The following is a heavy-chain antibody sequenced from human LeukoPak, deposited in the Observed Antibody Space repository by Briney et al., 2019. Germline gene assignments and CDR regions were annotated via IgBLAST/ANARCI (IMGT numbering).Heavy chain of an antibody. CDR2: INHSGST. D-gene: IGHD3-10*01. CDR3: ARGTHYYGSGSYVDY. CDR1: GGSFSGYY. V-gene: IGHV4-34*01. Sequence: SETLSLTCAVYGGSFSGYYWSWIRQPPGKGLEWIGEINHSGSTNYNPSPKSRVTISVDTSKNQFSLKLSSVTAADTAVYYCARGTHYYGSGSYVDYWGQGTLVTVSS. J-gene: IGHJ4*02.